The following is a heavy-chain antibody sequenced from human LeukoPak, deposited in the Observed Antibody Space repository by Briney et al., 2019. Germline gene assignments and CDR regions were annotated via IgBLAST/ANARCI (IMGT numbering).Heavy chain of an antibody. J-gene: IGHJ4*02. CDR1: GFTFSSYD. Sequence: GRSLRLSCAASGFTFSSYDMHWVRQAPGKGLEWVAVIWYDGSNKYYADSVKGRFTISRDNSRNTLYLQMNSLRAEDTAVYYCARDRGGDGINYYFDYWGQGTLVTVSS. CDR3: ARDRGGDGINYYFDY. D-gene: IGHD5-24*01. CDR2: IWYDGSNK. V-gene: IGHV3-33*01.